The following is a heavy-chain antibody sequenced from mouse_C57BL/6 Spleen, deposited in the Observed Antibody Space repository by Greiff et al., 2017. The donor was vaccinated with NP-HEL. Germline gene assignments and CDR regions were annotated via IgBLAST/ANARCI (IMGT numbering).Heavy chain of an antibody. Sequence: QVQLQQPGAELVKPGASVKLSCKASGYTFTSYWMHWVKQRPGQGLEWIGMIHPNSGSTNYNEKFKSKATLTVDKSSSTAYMQLSSLTSEDSAVYYCARYWPLSYYGSSYYFDYWGQGTTLTVSS. J-gene: IGHJ2*01. CDR3: ARYWPLSYYGSSYYFDY. CDR1: GYTFTSYW. D-gene: IGHD1-1*01. CDR2: IHPNSGST. V-gene: IGHV1-64*01.